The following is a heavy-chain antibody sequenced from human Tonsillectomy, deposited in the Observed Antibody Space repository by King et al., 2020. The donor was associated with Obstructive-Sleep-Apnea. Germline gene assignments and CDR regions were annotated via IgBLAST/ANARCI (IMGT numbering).Heavy chain of an antibody. V-gene: IGHV4-4*02. CDR1: GGSISSRNW. CDR2: IYHSGRT. Sequence: QLQESGPGLVKPSGTLSLTCAVSGGSISSRNWWSWIRQPPGKGLEWIGEIYHSGRTNCNPSLKSRVTISIDKSKNPFSLDLSSVTAADTSVYYCARDMKEDYDTTMVYGMDVWGQGTTVTVSS. D-gene: IGHD5-18*01. CDR3: ARDMKEDYDTTMVYGMDV. J-gene: IGHJ6*02.